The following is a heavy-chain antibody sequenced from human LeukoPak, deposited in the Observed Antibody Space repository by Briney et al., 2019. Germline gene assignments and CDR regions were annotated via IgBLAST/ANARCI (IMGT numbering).Heavy chain of an antibody. V-gene: IGHV3-30*03. Sequence: GGSLRLSCAASGLTFSSYGMHWVRQAPGKGLEWVAVISNDGRNKYYTDSVKGRFTISRDNSKNTGYLQMNGLRAEDTAVYFCTRVQWLVRGGIDYWGQGTLVTVSS. D-gene: IGHD6-19*01. J-gene: IGHJ4*02. CDR2: ISNDGRNK. CDR1: GLTFSSYG. CDR3: TRVQWLVRGGIDY.